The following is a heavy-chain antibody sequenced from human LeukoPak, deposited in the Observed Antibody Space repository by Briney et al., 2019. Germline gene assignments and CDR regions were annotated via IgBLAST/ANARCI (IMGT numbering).Heavy chain of an antibody. V-gene: IGHV4-39*01. Sequence: SETLSLTCSVSGGSISSGSYYWGWIRQPPGKGLEWIGSIYYSGSTYYNPSLKSRVTISVDTSKNQFSLKLSSVTAADTAVYYCAILPRFSTTDTYWGQGTLVTVSS. J-gene: IGHJ4*02. CDR2: IYYSGST. CDR1: GGSISSGSYY. CDR3: AILPRFSTTDTY. D-gene: IGHD1-1*01.